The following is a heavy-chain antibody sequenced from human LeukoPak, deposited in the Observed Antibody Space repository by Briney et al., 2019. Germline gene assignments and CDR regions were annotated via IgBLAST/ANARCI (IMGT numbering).Heavy chain of an antibody. J-gene: IGHJ4*02. V-gene: IGHV4-4*08. D-gene: IGHD4-17*01. CDR3: ARTEINTNTEGPYFDY. CDR2: IYTSGST. Sequence: SETLSLTCTVSGGSISSYYWSWIRQPPGRGLEWIGRIYTSGSTNYNPSLKSRVTISVDTSKNQFSLKLSSVTAADTAVYYCARTEINTNTEGPYFDYWGQGTLVTVSS. CDR1: GGSISSYY.